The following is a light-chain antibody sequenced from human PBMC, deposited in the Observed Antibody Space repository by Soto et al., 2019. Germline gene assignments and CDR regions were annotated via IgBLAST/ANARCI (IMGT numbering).Light chain of an antibody. Sequence: EIEMTQSPDTLSVSPGERATLSCRASQSVSSNLAWYQHKPGQAPRLLIYGASTRATGIPARFSGSGSGTEFNLTISSLQSEDFAVYYCQQYNNWPPPLTFGGGTNVEIK. CDR2: GAS. J-gene: IGKJ4*01. CDR3: QQYNNWPPPLT. V-gene: IGKV3-15*01. CDR1: QSVSSN.